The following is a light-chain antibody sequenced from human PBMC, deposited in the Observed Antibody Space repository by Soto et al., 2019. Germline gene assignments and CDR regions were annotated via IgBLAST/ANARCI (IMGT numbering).Light chain of an antibody. V-gene: IGKV3-11*01. CDR3: MQALQTPHT. Sequence: EIVLTQAPATLSLSPGARDTHSCRASQRISGYLAWYQQKPGQAPRLLIYGASSRATGIPDRFSGSGSGTDFTLKISRVEAEDVGVYYCMQALQTPHTFGGGTKVDIK. J-gene: IGKJ4*01. CDR1: QRISGY. CDR2: GAS.